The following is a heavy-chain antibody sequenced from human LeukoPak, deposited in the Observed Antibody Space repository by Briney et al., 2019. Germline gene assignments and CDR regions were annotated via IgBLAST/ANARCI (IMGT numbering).Heavy chain of an antibody. CDR1: GFTFSTCW. D-gene: IGHD5-24*01. CDR3: ARDGGGYDS. CDR2: IKEDGSRQ. Sequence: GGSLRLSCAASGFTFSTCWMSWVRQTPGKGLEWVANIKEDGSRQYYVDPVKGRFTISRDNAKNSLYLQMNSLRVEDTAVYYCARDGGGYDSWGQGTLVTVSS. J-gene: IGHJ5*01. V-gene: IGHV3-7*01.